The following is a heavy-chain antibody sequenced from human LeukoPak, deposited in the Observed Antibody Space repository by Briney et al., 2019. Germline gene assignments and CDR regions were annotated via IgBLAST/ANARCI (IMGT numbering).Heavy chain of an antibody. CDR2: IRSKANSYAT. D-gene: IGHD6-13*01. V-gene: IGHV3-73*01. Sequence: GGSLRLSCAASWFTFSGSAMHWVRQASGKGLEWVGRIRSKANSYATAYAASVKGRFTISRDDSKNTAYLQMNSLKAEDTAVYYCTSSIAAAGTSANDYWGQGTLVTVSS. J-gene: IGHJ4*02. CDR1: WFTFSGSA. CDR3: TSSIAAAGTSANDY.